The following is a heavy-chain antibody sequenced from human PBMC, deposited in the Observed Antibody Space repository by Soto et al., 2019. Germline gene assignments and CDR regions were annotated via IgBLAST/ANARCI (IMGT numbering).Heavy chain of an antibody. CDR3: ARVGSSGPLDY. V-gene: IGHV3-53*01. CDR1: GFTVSSNY. CDR2: IYSGGST. Sequence: GGSLRLSCAASGFTVSSNYMNWVRQAQGKGLEWVSVIYSGGSTYYADPVKGRFTISRDNSKNTLYLQMNSLRAEDTAVYYCARVGSSGPLDYWGQGTLVTVS. J-gene: IGHJ4*02. D-gene: IGHD3-22*01.